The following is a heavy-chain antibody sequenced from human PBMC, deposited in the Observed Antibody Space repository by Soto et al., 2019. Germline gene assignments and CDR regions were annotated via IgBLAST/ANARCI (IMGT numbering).Heavy chain of an antibody. CDR3: AKGGEYSSSPNFDY. Sequence: GGSLRLSCAASGFTFSSYAMSWVRQAPGKGLEWVYAISGSGGSTYYADSVKGRLTISRDNSKNTLYLQMNSLRAEDTAVYDCAKGGEYSSSPNFDYWGQGTLVTVSS. CDR1: GFTFSSYA. CDR2: ISGSGGST. J-gene: IGHJ4*02. D-gene: IGHD6-6*01. V-gene: IGHV3-23*01.